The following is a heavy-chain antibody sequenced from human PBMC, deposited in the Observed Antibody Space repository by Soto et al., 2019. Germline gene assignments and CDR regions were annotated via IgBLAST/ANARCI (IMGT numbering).Heavy chain of an antibody. J-gene: IGHJ6*02. CDR3: ARVLTEYSGSYYSPRYDYYGRDV. V-gene: IGHV3-33*01. D-gene: IGHD1-26*01. Sequence: GGPLRPSCAASGFSFSSSGRNWVHQAPGKGLEWVAVIWYDGSNNYYADSVKGRFTISRDNSKNTLYLQMNSLRAEDTAVYYCARVLTEYSGSYYSPRYDYYGRDVWGQGTTVTVS. CDR1: GFSFSSSG. CDR2: IWYDGSNN.